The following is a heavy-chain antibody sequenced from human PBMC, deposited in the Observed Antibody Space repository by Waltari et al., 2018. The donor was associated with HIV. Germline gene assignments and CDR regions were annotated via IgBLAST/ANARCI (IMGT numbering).Heavy chain of an antibody. D-gene: IGHD3-3*01. CDR1: GSTVKSKY. CDR2: SYGSGET. J-gene: IGHJ5*02. CDR3: AIGVRFLGP. V-gene: IGHV3-53*01. Sequence: LAAGGVLVQPGGSLSLSCSVSGSTVKSKYVTWVRQPMGRGLEWVGVSYGSGETYSASSMRGRLFISRDDPGNKVYLHSNNVNFADTASYFCAIGVRFLGPWSQGTPVTVSS.